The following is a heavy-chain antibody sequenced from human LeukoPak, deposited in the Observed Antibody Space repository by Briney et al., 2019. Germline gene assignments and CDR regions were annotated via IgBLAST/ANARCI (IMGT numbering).Heavy chain of an antibody. CDR3: AKEIGAARPRYYFDY. CDR2: IRYDGSNK. Sequence: GGSLRLSCAASGFSFSSYGMHWVRQAPGKGLEWVTFIRYDGSNKYYADSVKGRFTISRDNSKNTLYLQMNSLRAEDTAVYYCAKEIGAARPRYYFDYWGRGTLVTVSS. J-gene: IGHJ4*02. D-gene: IGHD6-6*01. V-gene: IGHV3-30*02. CDR1: GFSFSSYG.